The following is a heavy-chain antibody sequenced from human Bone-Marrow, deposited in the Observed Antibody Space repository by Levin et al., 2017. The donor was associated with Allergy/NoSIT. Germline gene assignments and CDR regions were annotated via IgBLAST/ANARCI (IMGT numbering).Heavy chain of an antibody. V-gene: IGHV3-7*01. J-gene: IGHJ4*02. D-gene: IGHD2-21*02. CDR2: TNPDGSAK. CDR3: LYGGAVIGDPTSGF. Sequence: PGGSLRLSCAASGFTINRHWMNWVRQAPGKGLEWVANTNPDGSAKSYVDSVKGRFTISRDNAENSLYLQMNGLRTEDTAVYYCLYGGAVIGDPTSGFWGQGTLVTVSS. CDR1: GFTINRHW.